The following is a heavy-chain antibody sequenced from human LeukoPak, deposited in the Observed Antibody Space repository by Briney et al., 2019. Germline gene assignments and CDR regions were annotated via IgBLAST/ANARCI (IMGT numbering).Heavy chain of an antibody. Sequence: ASVKVSCKVSGYTLTELSMHWVRQAPGKGLEWMGGFDPEDGETIYAQKFQGRVTITADKSTSTAYMELSSLRSEDTAVYYCARDLGGYFDYWGQGTLVTVSS. CDR2: FDPEDGET. CDR1: GYTLTELS. CDR3: ARDLGGYFDY. V-gene: IGHV1-24*01. J-gene: IGHJ4*03. D-gene: IGHD3-16*01.